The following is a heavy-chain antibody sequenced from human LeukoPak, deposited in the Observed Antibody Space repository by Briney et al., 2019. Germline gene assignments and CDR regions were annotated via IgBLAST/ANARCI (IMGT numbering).Heavy chain of an antibody. CDR1: GYIFTTYD. CDR3: ARARVRVREVGGVITAFRDYMDV. J-gene: IGHJ6*03. D-gene: IGHD2-21*01. Sequence: EASVKVSCRASGYIFTTYDINWVRQAAGQGLEWMGWMNPNTGNTGFAQKFQGRVSITRDTSTSTAYVELSGLRSDDTAIYYCARARVRVREVGGVITAFRDYMDVWGNGTSVIVSS. CDR2: MNPNTGNT. V-gene: IGHV1-8*01.